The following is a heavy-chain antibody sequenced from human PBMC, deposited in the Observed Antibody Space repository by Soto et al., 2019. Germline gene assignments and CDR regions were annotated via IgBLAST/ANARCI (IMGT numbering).Heavy chain of an antibody. CDR2: INPNSGGT. Sequence: QVQLVQSGAEVKKPGASVKVSCKASGYTFTGYYMHWVRQAPGQGLEWMGWINPNSGGTNYAQKFQGWVTMTRDTSISTAYMELSRLRSDDTAVYYCARARITIFGVVTPFDYWGQGTLVTVSS. CDR3: ARARITIFGVVTPFDY. D-gene: IGHD3-3*01. CDR1: GYTFTGYY. J-gene: IGHJ4*02. V-gene: IGHV1-2*04.